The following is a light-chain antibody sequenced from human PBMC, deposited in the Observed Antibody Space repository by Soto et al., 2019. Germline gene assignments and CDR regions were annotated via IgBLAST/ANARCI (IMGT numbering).Light chain of an antibody. J-gene: IGLJ2*01. CDR3: TSYTIINTVV. Sequence: QSALTQPASVSGSPGQSITISCTGTSSDVGGYNYASWYQQHPGKAPKLMIYDVDVRPSGVSNRFSGSKSGNTASLTISGLQTQDEADYYCTSYTIINTVVFGGGTKLTVL. V-gene: IGLV2-14*03. CDR2: DVD. CDR1: SSDVGGYNY.